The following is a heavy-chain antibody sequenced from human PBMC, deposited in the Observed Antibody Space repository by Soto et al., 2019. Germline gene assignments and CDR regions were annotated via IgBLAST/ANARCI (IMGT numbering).Heavy chain of an antibody. V-gene: IGHV3-33*01. Sequence: VQLVESGGGVLQPWRSLRLSCAASGFTFSSYGMHWVRQAPGKGLEGVAVIWYDGSNKYYADSVKGRFTISRDNSKNTLYLQSNSLRSQDTAVKYCARAPQKRRPRPHPERYYYYGRDVWGHGTRVTV. D-gene: IGHD1-1*01. J-gene: IGHJ6*02. CDR2: IWYDGSNK. CDR1: GFTFSSYG. CDR3: ARAPQKRRPRPHPERYYYYGRDV.